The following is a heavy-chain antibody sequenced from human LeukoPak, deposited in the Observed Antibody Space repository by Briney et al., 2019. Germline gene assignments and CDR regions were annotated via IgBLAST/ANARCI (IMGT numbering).Heavy chain of an antibody. CDR2: IYPGDSDA. CDR1: GYSFTTYW. V-gene: IGHV5-51*01. D-gene: IGHD2-8*02. J-gene: IGHJ4*02. CDR3: AISLGLSDTYWDF. Sequence: EESLKISCKAYGYSFTTYWIVWVRRMLGKGLEWMGIIYPGDSDARYNPSFQGQVTISVDTSITTAHLQWSSLKASDTAIYYCAISLGLSDTYWDFWGQGTLVTVTS.